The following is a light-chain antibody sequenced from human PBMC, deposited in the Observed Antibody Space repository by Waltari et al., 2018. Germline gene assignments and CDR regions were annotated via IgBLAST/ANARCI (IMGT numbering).Light chain of an antibody. V-gene: IGLV2-14*03. CDR1: SSDVGGYNY. J-gene: IGLJ2*01. Sequence: QSALTQPASVSGSPGQSITISCTGTSSDVGGYNYVSWYQQHTGKAPKLMIYDVSNRPPGVSNRVSGSKSGNTAFLTISWLQAGDEADDYGSSDTTSTTYVEFGGGTKLTVL. CDR2: DVS. CDR3: SSDTTSTTYVE.